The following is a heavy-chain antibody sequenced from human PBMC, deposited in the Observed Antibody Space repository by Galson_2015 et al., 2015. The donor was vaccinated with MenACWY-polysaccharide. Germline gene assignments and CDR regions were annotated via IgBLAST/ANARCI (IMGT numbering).Heavy chain of an antibody. CDR1: GGSISSCTYY. CDR3: ASLHGSSLPGPYDAFDI. CDR2: VSYSGCT. D-gene: IGHD6-6*01. J-gene: IGHJ3*02. V-gene: IGHV4-39*02. Sequence: APLSLSCTVSGGSISSCTYYWGWIRRPPGQGLDCIGSVSYSGCTHYNPSLKNRVSISVDTSRTHFSTKLTSVTDAATALYYCASLHGSSLPGPYDAFDIWGQGTMVTVSS.